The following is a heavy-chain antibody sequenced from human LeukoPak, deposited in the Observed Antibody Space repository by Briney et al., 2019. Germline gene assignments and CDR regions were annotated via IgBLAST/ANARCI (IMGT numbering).Heavy chain of an antibody. J-gene: IGHJ6*02. CDR3: ARNMVRDFSMDV. CDR2: INPSGGST. CDR1: GYTFTSYY. Sequence: ASVTVSCKASGYTFTSYYMHWVRQAPGQGLEWMGIINPSGGSTSYAQKFQGRVTMTRDTSTSTVYMELSSLRSEDTAVYYCARNMVRDFSMDVWGQGTTVTVSS. V-gene: IGHV1-46*01. D-gene: IGHD3-10*01.